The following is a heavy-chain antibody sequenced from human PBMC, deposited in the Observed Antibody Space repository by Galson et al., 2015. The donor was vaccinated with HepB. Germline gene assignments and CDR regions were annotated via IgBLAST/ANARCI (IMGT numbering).Heavy chain of an antibody. Sequence: SLRLSCAASGFTFSSYGMHWVRQAPGKGLEWVAVISYDGSNKYYADSVKGRFTISRDNSKNTLYLQMNSLRAEDTAVYYCAKDSIAVAWARYFDYWGQGTLVTVSS. J-gene: IGHJ4*02. CDR1: GFTFSSYG. CDR3: AKDSIAVAWARYFDY. CDR2: ISYDGSNK. V-gene: IGHV3-30*18. D-gene: IGHD6-19*01.